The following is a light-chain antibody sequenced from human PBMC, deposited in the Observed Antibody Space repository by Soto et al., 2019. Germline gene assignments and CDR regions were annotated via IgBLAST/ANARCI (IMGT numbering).Light chain of an antibody. Sequence: QSVLTQPPSVSGAPGQRVTISCTGSSSNIGTGYDVHWYQQLPGTAPKLLIYGNINRPSGVPDRFSGSKSGTSASLAITGLQAEDEAEDYCQSYDSSLSGWGFGGGTKLTVL. CDR3: QSYDSSLSGWG. CDR2: GNI. CDR1: SSNIGTGYD. J-gene: IGLJ3*02. V-gene: IGLV1-40*01.